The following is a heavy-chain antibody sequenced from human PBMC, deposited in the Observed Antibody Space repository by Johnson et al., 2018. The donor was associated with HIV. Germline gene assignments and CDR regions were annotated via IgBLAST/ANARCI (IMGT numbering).Heavy chain of an antibody. J-gene: IGHJ3*02. CDR3: ARGKGAAVGLDAFDI. CDR1: GFTFSSYG. Sequence: MQLVESGGGVVQPGRSLRLSCAASGFTFSSYGMSWVRQAPGKGLEWVSGINWNGGSTGYVDSMKGRFTISRDNARNSLYLQMNSLRAEDTALYYCARGKGAAVGLDAFDIWGQGTMVTVSS. CDR2: INWNGGST. D-gene: IGHD6-13*01. V-gene: IGHV3-20*04.